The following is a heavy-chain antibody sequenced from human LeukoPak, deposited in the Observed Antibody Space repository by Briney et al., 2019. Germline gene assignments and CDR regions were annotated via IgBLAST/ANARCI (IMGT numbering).Heavy chain of an antibody. CDR1: GFTFSSYS. Sequence: PGGSLRLSCAGSGFTFSSYSMNWVRQAPGKGLEWVSCISSSSSYIYYADSVKGRFTISRDNAKNSLYLQMNSLRAEDTAVYYCARARRDGYNYDVYFDYWGQGTLVTVSS. D-gene: IGHD5-24*01. CDR3: ARARRDGYNYDVYFDY. V-gene: IGHV3-21*01. J-gene: IGHJ4*02. CDR2: ISSSSSYI.